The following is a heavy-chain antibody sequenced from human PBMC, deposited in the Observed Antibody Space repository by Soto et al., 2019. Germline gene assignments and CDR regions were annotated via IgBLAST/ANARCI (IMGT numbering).Heavy chain of an antibody. CDR3: ATVFDL. V-gene: IGHV3-74*01. CDR2: IETDGGGT. J-gene: IGHJ5*02. CDR1: GVTFRSHV. Sequence: GGSIGLSCAASGVTFRSHVIHWVRQAPGKGLEWVSRIETDGGGTSYADSVKGRFTISTDNAKNTVYLQMNGLRAEDTAVYYCATVFDLWGQGTLVTVSS.